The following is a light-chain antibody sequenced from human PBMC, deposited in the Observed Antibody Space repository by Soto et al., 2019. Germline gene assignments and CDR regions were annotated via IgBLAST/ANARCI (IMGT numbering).Light chain of an antibody. Sequence: EVVMTQSPATLSVSPGERATLSCRASQNINSNLAWDQQKPGQAPRLLIHGASTRAPDIPARFRGGGSGTDFTLTISSLKSEDFAVYYCQQYHNWPLGLTFGGGTRVEIK. CDR3: QQYHNWPLGLT. CDR1: QNINSN. V-gene: IGKV3-15*01. CDR2: GAS. J-gene: IGKJ4*01.